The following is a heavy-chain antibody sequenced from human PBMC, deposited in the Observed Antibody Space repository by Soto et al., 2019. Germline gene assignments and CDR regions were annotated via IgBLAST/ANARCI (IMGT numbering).Heavy chain of an antibody. CDR1: GGSISSYY. CDR2: IYYSGST. D-gene: IGHD4-17*01. CDR3: ARGKYGDYYYYYYMDV. J-gene: IGHJ6*03. V-gene: IGHV4-59*01. Sequence: QVQLQESGPGLVKPSETLSLTCTVSGGSISSYYWSWIRQPPEKGLEWIGYIYYSGSTNYNPSLKSRVTISVDTSKNQFSLKLSSVTAADTAVYYCARGKYGDYYYYYYMDVWGKGTTVTVSS.